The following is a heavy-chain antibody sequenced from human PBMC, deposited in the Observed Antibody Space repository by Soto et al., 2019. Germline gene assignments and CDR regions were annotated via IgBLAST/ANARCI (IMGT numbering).Heavy chain of an antibody. D-gene: IGHD3-3*01. V-gene: IGHV2-5*02. CDR3: AHRVLRTVFGLVTTTAIYFDF. CDR1: GFSLTTSGVG. CDR2: IYWDDDK. J-gene: IGHJ4*02. Sequence: QITLNESGPTQVKPRQTLTLTCTFSGFSLTTSGVGVGWIRQSPGKAPEWLALIYWDDDKRYSPSLKSRLTITQDTSKNQVVLTMADLDPADTVTYYCAHRVLRTVFGLVTTTAIYFDFWGQGTPVAVSS.